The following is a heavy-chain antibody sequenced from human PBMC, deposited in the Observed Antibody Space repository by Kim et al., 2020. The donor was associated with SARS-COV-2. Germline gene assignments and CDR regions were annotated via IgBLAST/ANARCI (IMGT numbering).Heavy chain of an antibody. D-gene: IGHD1-7*01. CDR3: TKGVGPNYPGSRTFDM. J-gene: IGHJ3*02. V-gene: IGHV3-23*01. Sequence: SLKGRFTLSRDNSKNTLHLQMNNLGADDTAIYYCTKGVGPNYPGSRTFDMWGQGTMVTVSS.